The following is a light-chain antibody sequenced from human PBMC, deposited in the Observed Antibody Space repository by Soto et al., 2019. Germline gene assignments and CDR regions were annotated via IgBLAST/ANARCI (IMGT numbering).Light chain of an antibody. CDR3: SSYTGSSTLI. J-gene: IGLJ2*01. CDR2: DVT. CDR1: SSDVGGYNY. V-gene: IGLV2-14*03. Sequence: QSALAQPASVSGSPGQSITISCTGTSSDVGGYNYVAWYQQHPGNAPKLVIFDVTDRPSGVSNRFSGSKSGNTASLTISGLQAEDEADYYCSSYTGSSTLIFGGGTKVTVL.